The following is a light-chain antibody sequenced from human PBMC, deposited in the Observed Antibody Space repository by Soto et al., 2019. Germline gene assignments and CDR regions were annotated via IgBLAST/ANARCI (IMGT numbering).Light chain of an antibody. CDR3: QQYDSSPYT. CDR1: QSIGTSF. Sequence: EIVLTQSPGTLSLSPGEGAALSCRASQSIGTSFLAWYQQKPGQAPRLLIYGASSRATGIPDRFSGSGSGTDFTLTISRLEPEYFAVYSCQQYDSSPYTFGQGTKLEIK. CDR2: GAS. V-gene: IGKV3-20*01. J-gene: IGKJ2*01.